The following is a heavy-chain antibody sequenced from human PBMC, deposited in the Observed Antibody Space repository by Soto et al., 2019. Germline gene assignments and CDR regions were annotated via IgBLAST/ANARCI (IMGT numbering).Heavy chain of an antibody. V-gene: IGHV3-48*03. Sequence: ESGGGLVQPGGSLRLSCAASGFTFSSYEMNWVRQAPGKGLEWVSYISSSGSTIYYADSVKGRFTISRDNAKNSLYLQMNSVRAEDTAVYYCARDSDCSSTSCYMGYYFDYWGQGTLVTVSS. CDR1: GFTFSSYE. CDR3: ARDSDCSSTSCYMGYYFDY. CDR2: ISSSGSTI. D-gene: IGHD2-2*02. J-gene: IGHJ4*02.